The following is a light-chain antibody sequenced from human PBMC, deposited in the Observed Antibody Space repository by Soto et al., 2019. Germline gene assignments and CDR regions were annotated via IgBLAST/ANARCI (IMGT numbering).Light chain of an antibody. V-gene: IGKV3-20*01. CDR2: GAS. CDR1: QRIAGGY. J-gene: IGKJ1*01. CDR3: HQYVASPRT. Sequence: EIVLTQSPGTLSLSPGERATLSCWASQRIAGGYLAWYQHKPGQAPRLLFYGASNRATGIPYRFSGSGSGTDFTLTISSLEPDDFAVYYCHQYVASPRTFGQGTKVEMK.